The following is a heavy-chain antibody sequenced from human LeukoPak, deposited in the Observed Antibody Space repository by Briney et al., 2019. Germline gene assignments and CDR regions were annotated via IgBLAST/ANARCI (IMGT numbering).Heavy chain of an antibody. CDR2: MSSGGNKK. CDR3: ARGDYDLSGSYHYGMDV. CDR1: GFTFNSYT. J-gene: IGHJ6*02. Sequence: QTGGSLRLSCAAPGFTFNSYTMHWVRQAPGKGLEWVAVMSSGGNKKFYAEYVKGRFTISRDNSENTLYLEMNSLRGEDTAVYYCARGDYDLSGSYHYGMDVWGQGTTVTVSS. D-gene: IGHD3-10*01. V-gene: IGHV3-30-3*01.